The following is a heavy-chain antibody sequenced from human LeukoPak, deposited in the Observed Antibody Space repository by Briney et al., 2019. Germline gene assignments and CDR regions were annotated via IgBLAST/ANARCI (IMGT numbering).Heavy chain of an antibody. CDR3: ARRSSDTAMVPYNYYYYYMDV. CDR1: GGSISSGSYY. V-gene: IGHV4-61*02. J-gene: IGHJ6*03. Sequence: PSETLSLTCTVSGGSISSGSYYWSWIRQPAGKGLEWIGRIYTSGSTNYNPSLKSRVTISVDTSKNQFSLKLSSVTAADTAVYYCARRSSDTAMVPYNYYYYYMDVWGKGTTVTVSS. CDR2: IYTSGST. D-gene: IGHD5-18*01.